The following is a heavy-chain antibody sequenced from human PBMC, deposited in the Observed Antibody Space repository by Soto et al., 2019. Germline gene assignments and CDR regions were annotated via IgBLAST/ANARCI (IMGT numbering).Heavy chain of an antibody. V-gene: IGHV4-30-4*01. CDR3: VRTAREGAVAPHWFDR. CDR2: VYYTGST. Sequence: LSLTCTVSGXSIRSTDYYWSWIRQAPGKGLEWIGYVYYTGSTYYNPSLMSRLTISVDTSKNQFSLKLTSVTAAETAVYYCVRTAREGAVAPHWFDRWGQGTQVTVSS. D-gene: IGHD2-21*02. CDR1: GXSIRSTDYY. J-gene: IGHJ5*02.